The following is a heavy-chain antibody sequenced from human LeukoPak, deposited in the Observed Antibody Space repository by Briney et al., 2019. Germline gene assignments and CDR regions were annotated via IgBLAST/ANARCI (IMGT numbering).Heavy chain of an antibody. Sequence: PGESLRISCKGSGYSFPNYWITWVRQMPGKGLEWMGIIYPADSDTKYSPSFQGQVTISADRSINTAYLQWSSLRASDTATYYCARSPRDGYHDSFDIWGQGTMVTVSS. J-gene: IGHJ3*02. V-gene: IGHV5-51*01. D-gene: IGHD5-24*01. CDR3: ARSPRDGYHDSFDI. CDR2: IYPADSDT. CDR1: GYSFPNYW.